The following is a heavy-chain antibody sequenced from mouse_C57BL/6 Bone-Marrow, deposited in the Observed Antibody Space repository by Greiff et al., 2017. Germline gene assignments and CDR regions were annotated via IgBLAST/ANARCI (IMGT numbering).Heavy chain of an antibody. CDR1: GYSITSGYY. CDR3: ARRYGSSSYAMDY. D-gene: IGHD1-1*01. V-gene: IGHV3-6*01. CDR2: ISYDGSN. J-gene: IGHJ4*01. Sequence: ESGPGLVKPSQSLSLTCSVTGYSITSGYYWNWIRQFPGNKLEWMGYISYDGSNNYNPSLKNRISITRDTSKNQFFLKLNSVTTEDTATYYGARRYGSSSYAMDYWGQGTSVTVSS.